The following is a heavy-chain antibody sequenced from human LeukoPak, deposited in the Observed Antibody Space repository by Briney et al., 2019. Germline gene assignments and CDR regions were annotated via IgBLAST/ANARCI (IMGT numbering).Heavy chain of an antibody. CDR3: ASPTAPDAFDI. D-gene: IGHD2-21*02. J-gene: IGHJ3*02. CDR2: ISSSGSTI. CDR1: GFTFSDYY. V-gene: IGHV3-11*01. Sequence: GGSLRLSCAASGFTFSDYYMSWIRQAPGKGLEWVSYISSSGSTIYYADSVKGRFTISRDNAKNSLYLQMNSLRAEDTAVYYCASPTAPDAFDIWGQGTMVTVSS.